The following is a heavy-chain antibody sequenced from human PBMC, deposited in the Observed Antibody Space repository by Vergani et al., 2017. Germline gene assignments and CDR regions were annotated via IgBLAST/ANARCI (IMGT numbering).Heavy chain of an antibody. CDR3: ARQVAVAXKWWGPYYYYGMDV. J-gene: IGHJ6*02. D-gene: IGHD6-19*01. CDR2: IDPSDSYT. CDR1: GYSFTSYW. Sequence: EVQLVQSGADVKKPGESVRISCKGSGYSFTSYWISWVRQMPGKGLEWMGRIDPSDSYTNYSPSFQGHVTISADKSISTAYLQWSSLKASDTAMYYCARQVAVAXKWWGPYYYYGMDVWGQGTTVTVSS. V-gene: IGHV5-10-1*01.